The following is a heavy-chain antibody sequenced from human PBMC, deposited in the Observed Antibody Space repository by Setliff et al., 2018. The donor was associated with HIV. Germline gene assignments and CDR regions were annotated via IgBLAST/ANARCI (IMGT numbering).Heavy chain of an antibody. J-gene: IGHJ5*02. CDR2: ISYDGSDK. D-gene: IGHD3-22*01. CDR3: ARGYCDTSGCLRGGDVS. V-gene: IGHV3-30*04. Sequence: GGSLRLSCGASGFRFSGYAMHWVRQTPGKGLEWVAVISYDGSDKYYADSVKDRFTISRDNSKNTLYLQMNRLRAEDTAVYYCARGYCDTSGCLRGGDVSWGQGTLVTVSS. CDR1: GFRFSGYA.